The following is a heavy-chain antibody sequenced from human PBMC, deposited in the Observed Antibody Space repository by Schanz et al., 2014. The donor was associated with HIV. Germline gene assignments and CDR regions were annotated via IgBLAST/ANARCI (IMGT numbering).Heavy chain of an antibody. CDR3: VKEDCSGGLCNSDH. J-gene: IGHJ4*02. V-gene: IGHV3-30*18. D-gene: IGHD2-15*01. Sequence: QVHLVESGGGVVQPGKSLRLSCAASGFTFSSYGMHWVRQAPGKGLEWVAVISFDGGEKHYADSAKGRFTISRDNSKNPLYLQMNSLRAEDTAVYYCVKEDCSGGLCNSDHWGQGTLVTVSS. CDR2: ISFDGGEK. CDR1: GFTFSSYG.